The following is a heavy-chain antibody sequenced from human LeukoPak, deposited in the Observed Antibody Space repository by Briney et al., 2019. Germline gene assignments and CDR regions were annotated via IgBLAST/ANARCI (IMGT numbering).Heavy chain of an antibody. CDR1: GFTVSSNY. D-gene: IGHD3-22*01. CDR2: IYSGGST. J-gene: IGHJ3*02. CDR3: ARGAYDSSAYWAFDT. Sequence: GGSLRLSCAASGFTVSSNYMSWVRQAPGKGLEWVSLIYSGGSTLYADSVKGRFTISRDNSKNTVFLRMSSLRAEDTAVYHCARGAYDSSAYWAFDTWGQGTMVTVSS. V-gene: IGHV3-53*01.